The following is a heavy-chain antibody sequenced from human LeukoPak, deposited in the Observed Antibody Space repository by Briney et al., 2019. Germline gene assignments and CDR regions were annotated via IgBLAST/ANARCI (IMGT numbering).Heavy chain of an antibody. V-gene: IGHV3-23*01. J-gene: IGHJ4*02. CDR3: ASGRGSYSPDY. CDR1: GFTFSSYA. Sequence: GGSLRLSCAASGFTFSSYAMNWVRQAPGKGLEWVSSISGSGARTDYADSVKGRFTISRDNSKNTLHLQMNSLRAEDTAVYYCASGRGSYSPDYWGQGALVTVSS. CDR2: ISGSGART. D-gene: IGHD1-26*01.